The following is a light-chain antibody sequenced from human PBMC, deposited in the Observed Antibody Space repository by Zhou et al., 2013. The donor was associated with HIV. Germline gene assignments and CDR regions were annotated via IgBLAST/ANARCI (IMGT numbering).Light chain of an antibody. J-gene: IGKJ2*01. Sequence: DIQMTQSPSSLSASIGDRVTITCRASQNISTYLNWYQQKPGKAPKLLIYKASSLEGGVPSRFSGSGSETDFTLTISSLQPEDFATYYCQKYKNSVTFGQGTKLQIK. CDR3: QKYKNSVT. CDR1: QNISTY. V-gene: IGKV1-5*03. CDR2: KAS.